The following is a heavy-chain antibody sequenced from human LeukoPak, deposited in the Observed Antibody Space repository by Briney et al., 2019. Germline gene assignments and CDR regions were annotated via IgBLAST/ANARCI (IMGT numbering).Heavy chain of an antibody. Sequence: PGTSLMLSGTTSGLTFSHYGMHKCRQAPGECLHSVPIMWGDASNQYYEDSVKGRFTISRDDSQKTVYLQMNSLRPEDTAVYYCARDAQRGFDYSNSLRYWGHGALVTV. CDR2: MWGDASNQ. CDR3: ARDAQRGFDYSNSLRY. CDR1: GLTFSHYG. J-gene: IGHJ4*01. V-gene: IGHV3-33*01. D-gene: IGHD4-11*01.